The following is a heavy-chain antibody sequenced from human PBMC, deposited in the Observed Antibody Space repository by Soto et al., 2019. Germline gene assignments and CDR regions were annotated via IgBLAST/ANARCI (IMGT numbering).Heavy chain of an antibody. Sequence: PSETLSLTCTVFGGSITSYYWSWIRQPPGKALEWIGYIYYSGSTYYNPSLKSRVTISVDTSKTQFSLKLTSVTAADTAVYYCARSPDGRAYYYYGMDVWGQGTTVTAP. D-gene: IGHD1-26*01. J-gene: IGHJ6*02. CDR2: IYYSGST. V-gene: IGHV4-59*01. CDR3: ARSPDGRAYYYYGMDV. CDR1: GGSITSYY.